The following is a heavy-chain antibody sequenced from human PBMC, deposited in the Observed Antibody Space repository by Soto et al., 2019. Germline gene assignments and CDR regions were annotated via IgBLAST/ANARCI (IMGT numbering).Heavy chain of an antibody. J-gene: IGHJ4*02. CDR2: ISYDGTNK. Sequence: SGGSLRLSCAASGFTFSGYAMHWVRQAPGKGLEWVAVISYDGTNKYYADSVKGRFTISRDNSKNTLFLQMNSLRAEDTAVYYCARDLVVGVTYGVFDYWDQAALVTVSS. CDR1: GFTFSGYA. V-gene: IGHV3-30-3*01. D-gene: IGHD1-26*01. CDR3: ARDLVVGVTYGVFDY.